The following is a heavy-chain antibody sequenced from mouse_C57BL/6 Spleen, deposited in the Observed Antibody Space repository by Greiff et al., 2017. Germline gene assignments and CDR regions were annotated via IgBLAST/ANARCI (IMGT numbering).Heavy chain of an antibody. Sequence: QVQLQQPGAELVKPGASVKMSCKASGYTFTSYWITWVKQRPGQGLEWIGDIYPGSGSTNYNEKFKSKATLTVDTSSSTAYMQLSSLTSEDSAVYFCARARGGYERFAFWGQGTLWTVSA. J-gene: IGHJ3*01. V-gene: IGHV1-55*01. D-gene: IGHD2-2*01. CDR1: GYTFTSYW. CDR2: IYPGSGST. CDR3: ARARGGYERFAF.